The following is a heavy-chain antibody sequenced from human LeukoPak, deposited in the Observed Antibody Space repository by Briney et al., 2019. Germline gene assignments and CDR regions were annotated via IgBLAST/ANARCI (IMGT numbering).Heavy chain of an antibody. V-gene: IGHV1-2*02. J-gene: IGHJ4*02. D-gene: IGHD3-10*01. CDR3: EGDFITMVRRNPDDY. Sequence: ASVKVSCKASGYTFTVYYMHWVRQAPGQGLEWMGWINPNSGGTNYTQKFQGRVTMTRDTSISKAYMELRRLRSEDTAVYYCEGDFITMVRRNPDDYWGQGTLVTVSS. CDR1: GYTFTVYY. CDR2: INPNSGGT.